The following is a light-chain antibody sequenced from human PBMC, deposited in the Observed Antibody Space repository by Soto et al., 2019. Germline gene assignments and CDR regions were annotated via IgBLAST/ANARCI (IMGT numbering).Light chain of an antibody. CDR1: QGINNF. CDR2: AAS. J-gene: IGKJ3*01. V-gene: IGKV1-9*01. Sequence: DIQFTQSPSFMSACLGYRVTCTCRASQGINNFLAWYQQQPGKAPKLLIYAASTLQRGVPSRFSGSGSGTEFTLTISSLQPEDFATYYCQQLNGYPFTFGPGTKVDIK. CDR3: QQLNGYPFT.